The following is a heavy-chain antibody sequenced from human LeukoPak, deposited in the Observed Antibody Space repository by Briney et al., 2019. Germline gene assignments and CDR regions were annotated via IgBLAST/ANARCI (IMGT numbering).Heavy chain of an antibody. J-gene: IGHJ4*02. V-gene: IGHV4-34*01. CDR3: ARDLITMTPY. CDR1: GGSFSGYY. Sequence: SETLSLTCAVYGGSFSGYYWSWICQPPGKGLEWIGEINHSGSTNYNPSLKSRVTISVDTSKNQFSLKLSSVTAADTAVYYCARDLITMTPYWGQGTLVTVSS. D-gene: IGHD3-22*01. CDR2: INHSGST.